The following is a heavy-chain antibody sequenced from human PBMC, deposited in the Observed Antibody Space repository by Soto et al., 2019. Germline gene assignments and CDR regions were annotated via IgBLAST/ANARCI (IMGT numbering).Heavy chain of an antibody. V-gene: IGHV1-2*02. D-gene: IGHD2-15*01. CDR3: ARGSIVVVVAAFLFDY. CDR2: INPNSGGT. Sequence: ASVKVSCKASGYTFTGYHMHWVRQAPGQGLEWMGWINPNSGGTNYAQKFQGRVTMTRDTSISTAYMELSRLRSDDTAVYYCARGSIVVVVAAFLFDYWGHGTLVTVSS. CDR1: GYTFTGYH. J-gene: IGHJ4*01.